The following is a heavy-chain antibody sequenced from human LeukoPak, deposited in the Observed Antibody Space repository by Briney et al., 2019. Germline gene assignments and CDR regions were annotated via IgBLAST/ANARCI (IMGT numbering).Heavy chain of an antibody. Sequence: ASVKVSCKAFGYTLTGYYIHWVRQAPGQGLEWMGWINPSSGDTNYAQKFQGRVTMTRDTSISTAYMELSRLRSDDTAVYYCARGWGSGWTDYFDYWGQGTLVTVSS. V-gene: IGHV1-2*02. CDR3: ARGWGSGWTDYFDY. D-gene: IGHD6-19*01. CDR1: GYTLTGYY. CDR2: INPSSGDT. J-gene: IGHJ4*02.